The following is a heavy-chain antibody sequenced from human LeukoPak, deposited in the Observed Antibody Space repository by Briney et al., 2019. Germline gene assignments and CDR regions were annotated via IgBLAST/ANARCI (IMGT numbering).Heavy chain of an antibody. J-gene: IGHJ6*02. CDR2: ISGSGGST. V-gene: IGHV3-23*01. CDR3: AXGRGGMDV. Sequence: GGSLRLSFAASVFTFSSYAMSWVRQAPGNGLEWVSAISGSGGSTYYADSVKGRFTISRDNSKNTVYLPMNSLRAEDKAVYYCAXGRGGMDVWGQGTTVTAXS. CDR1: VFTFSSYA.